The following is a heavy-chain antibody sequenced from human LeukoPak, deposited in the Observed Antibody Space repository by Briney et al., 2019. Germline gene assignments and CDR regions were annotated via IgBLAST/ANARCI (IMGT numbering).Heavy chain of an antibody. Sequence: GGSLRLSCAASGLTFSMLSMNWILQAHGKRLEWIAFIRGRTDTTYYADSVQGRFTISRDNAADSVYLQMDSLRVEDTAVYYCARTYDYGVGPPGDAFDNWGQGTLVTVPS. D-gene: IGHD3-3*01. J-gene: IGHJ3*02. CDR2: IRGRTDTT. V-gene: IGHV3-48*01. CDR1: GLTFSMLS. CDR3: ARTYDYGVGPPGDAFDN.